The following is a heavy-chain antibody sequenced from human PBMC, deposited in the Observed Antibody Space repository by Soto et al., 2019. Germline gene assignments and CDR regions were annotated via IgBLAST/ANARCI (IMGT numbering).Heavy chain of an antibody. Sequence: SLRLSCAASGFTFSTYTIHWVRQAPGKGLEWVALISYDGSNNYYADSVKGRFTISRDNSKNTVYLQLTSLRAGDTAVYFCARGSQYYYDGSGPLDCWGQGTLVTVSS. CDR1: GFTFSTYT. V-gene: IGHV3-30-3*01. D-gene: IGHD3-22*01. CDR3: ARGSQYYYDGSGPLDC. J-gene: IGHJ4*02. CDR2: ISYDGSNN.